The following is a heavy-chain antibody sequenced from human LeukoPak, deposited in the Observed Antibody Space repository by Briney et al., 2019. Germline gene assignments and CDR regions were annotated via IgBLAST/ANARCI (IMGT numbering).Heavy chain of an antibody. CDR3: ARQFRDSSGYYSYYFDY. CDR2: IYPGDSDT. D-gene: IGHD3-22*01. V-gene: IGHV5-51*01. CDR1: GYSFTTYW. Sequence: GASLKISCKGSGYSFTTYWIGWVRQMPGRGLEWMGIIYPGDSDTRYSPSFQGQVTISADKSISTAYLRWSSLKASDTAMYYCARQFRDSSGYYSYYFDYWGQGTLVTVSS. J-gene: IGHJ4*02.